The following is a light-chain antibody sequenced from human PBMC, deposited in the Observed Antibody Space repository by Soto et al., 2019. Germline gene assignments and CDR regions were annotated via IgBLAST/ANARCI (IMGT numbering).Light chain of an antibody. V-gene: IGKV3-15*01. CDR1: QSVSSK. Sequence: IALTQSPDTLSVSPGEGAAISCLASQSVSSKLAWYQQKPGQAPRLLIYGASTRATGIPARFSGSGSGTEFTLTISSLQSEDFAVYYCQQYGSSPLISFGQGTRLEVK. J-gene: IGKJ5*01. CDR3: QQYGSSPLIS. CDR2: GAS.